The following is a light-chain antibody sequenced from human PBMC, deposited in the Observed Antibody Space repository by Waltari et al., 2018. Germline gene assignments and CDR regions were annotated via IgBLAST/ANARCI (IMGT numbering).Light chain of an antibody. CDR1: QSIPRW. CDR2: KAS. V-gene: IGKV1-5*03. J-gene: IGKJ4*02. CDR3: QHYDSYSAT. Sequence: DIQMTQSPSTLSASVGDRVTITCRASQSIPRWLAWYQQKPGKAPKPLIYKASILESGVPSRFSGGGSGTEFTLTISSLQPDDFATYYCQHYDSYSATFGGGTKVEIK.